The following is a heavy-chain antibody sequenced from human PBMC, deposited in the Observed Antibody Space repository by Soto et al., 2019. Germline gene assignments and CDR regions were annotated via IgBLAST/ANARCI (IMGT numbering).Heavy chain of an antibody. J-gene: IGHJ3*02. V-gene: IGHV1-69*02. Sequence: QVQLVQSGAEVKKPGSSVKVSCKASGGTFSSYTISWVRQAPGQGLEWMGRIIPILGIANYAQKFQGRVTITADKSTSTAYMELSSLRSEDTAVYYCARGRGVGYCSGGSCYPDAFDIWGQGTMVTVSS. CDR2: IIPILGIA. CDR3: ARGRGVGYCSGGSCYPDAFDI. D-gene: IGHD2-15*01. CDR1: GGTFSSYT.